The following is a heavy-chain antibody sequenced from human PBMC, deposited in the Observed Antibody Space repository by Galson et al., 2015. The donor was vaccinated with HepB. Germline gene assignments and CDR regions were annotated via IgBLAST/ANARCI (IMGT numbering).Heavy chain of an antibody. Sequence: PALVKPTQTLTLTCTLFGFSISTSGVGVGWIRQPPGKAPEWLALIYWDDDKRFSPSLKSRLTLTKDTSKSQVVLTMSNMDPVDTATYYCAHRTIGMGVWGTGCFDYWGQGILVTVSS. CDR2: IYWDDDK. D-gene: IGHD3-16*01. CDR1: GFSISTSGVG. V-gene: IGHV2-5*02. J-gene: IGHJ4*02. CDR3: AHRTIGMGVWGTGCFDY.